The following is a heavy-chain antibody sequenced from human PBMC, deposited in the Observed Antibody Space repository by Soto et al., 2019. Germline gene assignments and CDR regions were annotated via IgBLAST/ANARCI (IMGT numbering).Heavy chain of an antibody. V-gene: IGHV1-69*06. CDR3: ARGPNWGYRFDS. CDR2: LIPLFGTT. D-gene: IGHD7-27*01. CDR1: GGTFSGHA. Sequence: QVQLVQSGAEVKKPGSSVKVSCEASGGTFSGHAISWVRQAPGQGPEWMGGLIPLFGTTQHAQNFQDRLTITADKSTSTAYMVLTSLRFEDTAIYYCARGPNWGYRFDSWGQGTLVTVSS. J-gene: IGHJ4*02.